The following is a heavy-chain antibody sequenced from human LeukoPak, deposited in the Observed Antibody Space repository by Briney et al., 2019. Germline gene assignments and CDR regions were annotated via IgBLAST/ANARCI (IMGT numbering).Heavy chain of an antibody. J-gene: IGHJ4*02. V-gene: IGHV3-30*03. CDR3: ARGSGSFSGGFDY. CDR1: GFTFSSRG. CDR2: ISNDGNIK. Sequence: PGRSLRLSCAASGFTFSSRGMHWVRQAPGKGLDWVAAISNDGNIKKYADSVKGRFTISKDDSKSTLYLQMDSLRTEDTAVYFCARGSGSFSGGFDYWGQGTLVTVSS. D-gene: IGHD1-26*01.